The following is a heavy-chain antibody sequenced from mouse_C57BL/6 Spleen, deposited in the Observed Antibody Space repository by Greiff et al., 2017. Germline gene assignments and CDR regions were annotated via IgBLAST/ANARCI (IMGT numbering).Heavy chain of an antibody. CDR3: ARWDYGSSSAWFAY. J-gene: IGHJ3*01. D-gene: IGHD1-1*01. Sequence: VKLMESGAELARPGASVKLSCKASGYTFTSYGISWVKQRTGQGLEWIGEIYPRSGNTYYNEKFKGKATLTADKSSSTAYMELRSLTSEDSAVYFCARWDYGSSSAWFAYWGQGTLVTVSA. CDR1: GYTFTSYG. V-gene: IGHV1-81*01. CDR2: IYPRSGNT.